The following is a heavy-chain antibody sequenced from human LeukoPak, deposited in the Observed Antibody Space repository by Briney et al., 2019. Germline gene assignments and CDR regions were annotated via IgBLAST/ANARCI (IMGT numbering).Heavy chain of an antibody. Sequence: PGGFLRLSCAASGFTFSSYSMNWVRQAPGKGLEWVSYISSSSSTIYYADSVKGRFTISRDNAKNSLYLQMNSLRAEDTAVYYCARDRGPSHYWGQGTLVTVSS. CDR1: GFTFSSYS. J-gene: IGHJ4*02. CDR2: ISSSSSTI. V-gene: IGHV3-48*04. CDR3: ARDRGPSHY.